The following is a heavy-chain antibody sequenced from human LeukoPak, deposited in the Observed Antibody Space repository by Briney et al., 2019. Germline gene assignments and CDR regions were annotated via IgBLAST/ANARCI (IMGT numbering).Heavy chain of an antibody. CDR3: VRDGGAWI. CDR2: INSDGSTT. Sequence: GGSLRLCCAASGFTFTNAWMHWVRQAPGKGLVWVSRINSDGSTTNYADSVKGRFTISRDNAKNTLYLQMNSLRAEDTAVYYCVRDGGAWIWGQGTLVTVSS. J-gene: IGHJ4*02. V-gene: IGHV3-74*01. CDR1: GFTFTNAW. D-gene: IGHD2-2*03.